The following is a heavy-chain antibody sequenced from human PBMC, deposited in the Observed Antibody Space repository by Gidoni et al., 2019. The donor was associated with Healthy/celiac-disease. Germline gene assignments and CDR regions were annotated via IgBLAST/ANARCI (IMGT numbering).Heavy chain of an antibody. V-gene: IGHV5-51*01. Sequence: EVQLVQSGAEVKKPGASLKLSCQGSGSSFTSYWIGWVRQMPGKGLEWMGIIYPGDSDTRYSPAFQGQVTISADKSISTAYLQWSSLKASDTAMYYCARGEIAQPGDMDVWGKGTTVTVSS. CDR3: ARGEIAQPGDMDV. CDR1: GSSFTSYW. CDR2: IYPGDSDT. J-gene: IGHJ6*03. D-gene: IGHD2-2*01.